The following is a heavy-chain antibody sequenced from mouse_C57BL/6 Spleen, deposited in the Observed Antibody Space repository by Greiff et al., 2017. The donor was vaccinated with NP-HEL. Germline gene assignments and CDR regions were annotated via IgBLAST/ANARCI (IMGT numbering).Heavy chain of an antibody. CDR2: IYPGDGDT. V-gene: IGHV1-80*01. D-gene: IGHD1-1*01. CDR1: GYAFSSYW. CDR3: ARDGGLDYGSSSFAY. Sequence: QVQLQQSGAELVKPGASVKISCKASGYAFSSYWMNWVKQRPGKGLEWIGQIYPGDGDTNYNGKFKGKATLTADKSSSTAYMQLSSLTSEESAVYFCARDGGLDYGSSSFAYWDQGTLVTVSA. J-gene: IGHJ3*01.